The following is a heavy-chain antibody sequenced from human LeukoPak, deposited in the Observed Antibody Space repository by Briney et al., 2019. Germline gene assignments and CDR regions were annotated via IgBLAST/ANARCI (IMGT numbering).Heavy chain of an antibody. CDR2: IYYSGST. Sequence: SETLSLTCTVSGGSISSYYWSWIRQPPGKGLEWIGYIYYSGSTNYNPSLKSRVTISVDTSKNQFSLKLSSVTAADTAVYYCARSGIFGVAHYHYGMDVWGQGTTVTVSS. J-gene: IGHJ6*02. D-gene: IGHD3-3*01. V-gene: IGHV4-59*01. CDR1: GGSISSYY. CDR3: ARSGIFGVAHYHYGMDV.